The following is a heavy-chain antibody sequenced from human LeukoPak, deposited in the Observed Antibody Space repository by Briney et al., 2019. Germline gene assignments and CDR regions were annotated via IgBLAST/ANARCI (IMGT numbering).Heavy chain of an antibody. Sequence: SETLSLTCTVSGGSISSYYWSWIRQPPGKGLEWIGEINHSGSTNYNPSLKSRVTISVDTSKNQFSLKLSSVTAADTAVYYCARDSSGYYYGHWFDPWGQGTLVTVSS. D-gene: IGHD3-22*01. V-gene: IGHV4-34*01. CDR1: GGSISSYY. J-gene: IGHJ5*02. CDR2: INHSGST. CDR3: ARDSSGYYYGHWFDP.